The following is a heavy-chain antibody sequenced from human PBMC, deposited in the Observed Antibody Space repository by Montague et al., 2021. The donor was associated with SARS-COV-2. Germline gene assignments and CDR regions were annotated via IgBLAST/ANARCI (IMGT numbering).Heavy chain of an antibody. D-gene: IGHD1-1*01. J-gene: IGHJ4*02. CDR2: VHYNGRT. V-gene: IGHV4-39*01. CDR1: GDSISSSSYN. Sequence: SETLSLTCTVSGDSISSSSYNWGWIRQPPGKGLEWIGSVHYNGRTYYNPSLKSRVTIYVDTSKNQISLRLSSVTAADTAVYYSTRHVHMTWPGPSPGFDYWGQGTLVTVSS. CDR3: TRHVHMTWPGPSPGFDY.